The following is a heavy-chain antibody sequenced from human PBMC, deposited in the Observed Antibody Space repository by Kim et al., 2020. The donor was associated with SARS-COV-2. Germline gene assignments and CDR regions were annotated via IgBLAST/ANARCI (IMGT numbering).Heavy chain of an antibody. D-gene: IGHD3-3*01. CDR3: ATRIMYFDFWSGYPPFDY. J-gene: IGHJ4*02. CDR2: IIPISGAT. Sequence: SVKVSCKASGGTFSRYAMSWVRQAPGQGLEWMGGIIPISGATYYAQKFQGRVTITADESTTTAYMELSSLRSEDTAVYYCATRIMYFDFWSGYPPFDYWGQGTVVTVSS. V-gene: IGHV1-69*13. CDR1: GGTFSRYA.